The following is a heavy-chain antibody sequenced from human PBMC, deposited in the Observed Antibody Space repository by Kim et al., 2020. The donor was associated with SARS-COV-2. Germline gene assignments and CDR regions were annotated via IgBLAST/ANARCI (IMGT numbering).Heavy chain of an antibody. J-gene: IGHJ6*02. D-gene: IGHD2-8*01. V-gene: IGHV2-5*01. Sequence: SGPTLVNPTQTLTLTCSFSGFSLTPDRLVGVTWVRQPPGKALEWLALIYGNDEKRYTPSLKSRLTIAKDTTENRVVLTLTNVAPVDTGTYYCAHDSPGLYGFDVWGQGTTVTVS. CDR1: GFSLTPDRLVG. CDR2: IYGNDEK. CDR3: AHDSPGLYGFDV.